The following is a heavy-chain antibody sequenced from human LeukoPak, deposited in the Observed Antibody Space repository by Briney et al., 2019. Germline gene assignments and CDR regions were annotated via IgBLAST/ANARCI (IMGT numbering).Heavy chain of an antibody. CDR1: GYTFPDYY. V-gene: IGHV1-2*02. J-gene: IGHJ3*02. D-gene: IGHD3-22*01. CDR2: INPNSGGT. CDR3: AREEIYYYDSSDYDAFDI. Sequence: ASVKVSCKASGYTFPDYYMHWVRQAPGQGLEWMGWINPNSGGTNYAQNFQGRVTMTRDTSISTAYMELSRLRSDDTAVYYCAREEIYYYDSSDYDAFDIWGQGTMVTVSS.